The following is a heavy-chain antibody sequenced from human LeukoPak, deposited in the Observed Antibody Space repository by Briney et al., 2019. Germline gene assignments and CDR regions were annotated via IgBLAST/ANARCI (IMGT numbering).Heavy chain of an antibody. D-gene: IGHD3-3*01. J-gene: IGHJ3*02. CDR2: ISPSGTT. V-gene: IGHV4-4*09. CDR3: ARASFWSGVKDAFDI. Sequence: PSETLSLTCTVSGGSISGNFFWSWLRQPPGKGLEWIGYISPSGTTFYNPSLKSRVTISVDTSKNQFSLKLSSVTAADTAVYYCARASFWSGVKDAFDIWGQGTMVTVSS. CDR1: GGSISGNFF.